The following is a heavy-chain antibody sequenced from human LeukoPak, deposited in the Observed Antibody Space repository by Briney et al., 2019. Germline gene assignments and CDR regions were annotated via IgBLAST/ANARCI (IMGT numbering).Heavy chain of an antibody. V-gene: IGHV4-4*07. D-gene: IGHD6-13*01. J-gene: IGHJ3*02. Sequence: SETPSLTCTVSGGSISNYYWSWIRKPARTGLEWIGRIYSSGSTNYNPSLKSRVTMSVDTSKNQFSLKLSSVTAADTAMYYCARRHGAAAGDAFDIWGQGTMVTVSS. CDR3: ARRHGAAAGDAFDI. CDR2: IYSSGST. CDR1: GGSISNYY.